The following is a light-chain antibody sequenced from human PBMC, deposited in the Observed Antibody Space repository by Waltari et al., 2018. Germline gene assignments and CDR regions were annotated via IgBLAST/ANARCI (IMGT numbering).Light chain of an antibody. CDR3: SSYTSSGIYV. J-gene: IGLJ1*01. CDR1: SSDIGVYDC. Sequence: QSALTQPASVSGSPGQSITISCTGSSSDIGVYDCVSWYQHYPGKAPKLIIYDVNSRPSGVSYRFSGSKSGNTASLTISGLQAEDETDYYCSSYTSSGIYVFGTGTKVTVL. CDR2: DVN. V-gene: IGLV2-14*03.